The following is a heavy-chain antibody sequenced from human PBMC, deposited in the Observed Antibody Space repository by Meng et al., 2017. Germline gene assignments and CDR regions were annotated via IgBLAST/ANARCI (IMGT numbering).Heavy chain of an antibody. CDR1: GYTFTSYD. CDR2: MNPNSGNT. Sequence: ASVKVSCKASGYTFTSYDINWVRQATGQGLEWMGWMNPNSGNTGYAQKFQGRVTITRNTSISTAYMELSSLRSEDTAVYYCARVERQWLANVYWGRGTRVTSCS. D-gene: IGHD6-19*01. CDR3: ARVERQWLANVY. V-gene: IGHV1-8*03. J-gene: IGHJ4*02.